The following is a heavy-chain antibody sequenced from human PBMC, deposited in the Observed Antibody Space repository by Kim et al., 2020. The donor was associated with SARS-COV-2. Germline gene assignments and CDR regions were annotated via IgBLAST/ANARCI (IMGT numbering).Heavy chain of an antibody. V-gene: IGHV4-34*01. D-gene: IGHD2-8*02. Sequence: SETLSLTCAVYGGSFSDYTWTWIRQPPGKGLEWIGEINHSGSTNLSPSLKSRITISVDTSKSQFSLRLKSMTATDAAMYYCARGRAGVEPSPVLGLGPYYHYYAMDVWGRGTPVAVSS. J-gene: IGHJ6*02. CDR3: ARGRAGVEPSPVLGLGPYYHYYAMDV. CDR1: GGSFSDYT. CDR2: INHSGST.